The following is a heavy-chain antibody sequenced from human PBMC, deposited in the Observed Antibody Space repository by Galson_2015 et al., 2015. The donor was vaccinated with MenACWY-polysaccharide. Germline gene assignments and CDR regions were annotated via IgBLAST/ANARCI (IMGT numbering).Heavy chain of an antibody. CDR1: GGSLSSSGSH. CDR3: AGIPSTMTSFGWFGP. D-gene: IGHD4-17*01. Sequence: LVTPPQTLSLTCNVSGGSLSSSGSHWTWIRQHPRKGLEWIGYIFTRGGTNTNPSLESRVTVSADRSKNQFSLKLSSVTAADTAVYYCAGIPSTMTSFGWFGPWCQGSLVTVSS. V-gene: IGHV4-31*03. J-gene: IGHJ5*02. CDR2: IFTRGGT.